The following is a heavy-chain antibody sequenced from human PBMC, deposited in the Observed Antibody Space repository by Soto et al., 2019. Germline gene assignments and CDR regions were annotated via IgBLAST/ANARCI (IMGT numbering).Heavy chain of an antibody. Sequence: GGSLRLSCAASGFTFSSYAMHWVRQAPGKGLEWVAVISYDGSSKYYADSVKGRFTISRDNSKNTLYLQMNGLRAEDTAVYYCARVGTATYITLRPPKAYYFDYWGQGTLVTVSS. CDR2: ISYDGSSK. CDR3: ARVGTATYITLRPPKAYYFDY. V-gene: IGHV3-30-3*01. CDR1: GFTFSSYA. J-gene: IGHJ4*02. D-gene: IGHD5-18*01.